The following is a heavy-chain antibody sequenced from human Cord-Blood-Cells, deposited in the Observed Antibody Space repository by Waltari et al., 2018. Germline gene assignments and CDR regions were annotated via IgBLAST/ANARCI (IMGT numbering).Heavy chain of an antibody. CDR1: GFTFSSYA. J-gene: IGHJ4*02. Sequence: QVQLVESGGGVVQPGRSLRLACAASGFTFSSYAMHGFRQAPGKGLEWVAVISYDGSNKYYADSVKGRFTISRDNSKNTLYLQMNSLRAEDTAVYYCVAPNGSGSYDYWGQGTLVTVSS. D-gene: IGHD3-10*01. V-gene: IGHV3-30-3*01. CDR2: ISYDGSNK. CDR3: VAPNGSGSYDY.